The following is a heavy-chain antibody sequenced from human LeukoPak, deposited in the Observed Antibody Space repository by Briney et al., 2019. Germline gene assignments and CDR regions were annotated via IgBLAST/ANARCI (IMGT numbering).Heavy chain of an antibody. CDR3: AKALGGRDAFNI. D-gene: IGHD5-24*01. CDR1: GFTYSDYA. Sequence: GGSLRLSCAASGFTYSDYAMSWVRQAPGKGLKWVSIMSGSGGTTYYARSVKGRFTISRDNSRNTLFLQMNSLRVEDTAVYYCAKALGGRDAFNIWGQGALVTVSS. V-gene: IGHV3-23*01. J-gene: IGHJ4*02. CDR2: MSGSGGTT.